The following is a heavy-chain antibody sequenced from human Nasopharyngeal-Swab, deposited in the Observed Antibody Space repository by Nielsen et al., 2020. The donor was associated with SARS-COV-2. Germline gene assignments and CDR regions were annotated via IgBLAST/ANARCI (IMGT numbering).Heavy chain of an antibody. Sequence: SLKISCAASEFTMSRNGMHWVRQAPGKGLEWVAYISSSSSTSYCADSVKGRFTISRDNPKNSLYLQMNSLRDEDTALYYCARDVAIVGATLENWGQGTLVTVSS. CDR1: EFTMSRNG. CDR3: ARDVAIVGATLEN. CDR2: ISSSSSTS. J-gene: IGHJ4*02. D-gene: IGHD1-26*01. V-gene: IGHV3-48*02.